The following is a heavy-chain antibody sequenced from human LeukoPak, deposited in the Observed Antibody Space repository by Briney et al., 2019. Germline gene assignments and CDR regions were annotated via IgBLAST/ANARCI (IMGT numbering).Heavy chain of an antibody. V-gene: IGHV3-9*01. CDR1: GFTFDDYA. CDR2: ISWNSYNV. D-gene: IGHD6-13*01. CDR3: AKGAEYSISWFDF. Sequence: GGSLRLSCAASGFTFDDYAMNWVRQVPGKGLEWVSGISWNSYNVGYADSVRGRFTISRDNAKNSLYLDMDSLRVEDTAFYYCAKGAEYSISWFDFWGQGTLVTVSS. J-gene: IGHJ4*02.